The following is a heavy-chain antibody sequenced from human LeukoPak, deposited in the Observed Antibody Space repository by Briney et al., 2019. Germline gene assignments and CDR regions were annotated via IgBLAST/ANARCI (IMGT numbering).Heavy chain of an antibody. CDR2: ISYDGSNK. CDR1: GFTFSSYA. V-gene: IGHV3-30-3*01. Sequence: TGGSLRLSCAASGFTFSSYAMHWVRQAPGKGLEWVAVISYDGSNKYYADSVKGRFTISRDNSKNTLYLQMNSLRAEDTAVYYCARPYKRPDSSGYYYVGAFDIWGQGTMVTVSS. CDR3: ARPYKRPDSSGYYYVGAFDI. D-gene: IGHD3-22*01. J-gene: IGHJ3*02.